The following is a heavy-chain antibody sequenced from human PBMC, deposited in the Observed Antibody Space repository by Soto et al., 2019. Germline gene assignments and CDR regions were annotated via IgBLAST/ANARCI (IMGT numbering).Heavy chain of an antibody. CDR3: ARGYCNSPNCSGRDWSDP. V-gene: IGHV1-18*01. CDR1: GYTFTSYG. D-gene: IGHD2-2*01. CDR2: VSTYNADT. J-gene: IGHJ5*02. Sequence: QVNLVQSGAEVKEPGASVRVSCRTSGYTFTSYGINWVRQAPGQGLEWMGWVSTYNADTKYTPRLQGRVTMTTDTSTSTANLELRSLMSDDTAIYYCARGYCNSPNCSGRDWSDPWGQGTLVTVSP.